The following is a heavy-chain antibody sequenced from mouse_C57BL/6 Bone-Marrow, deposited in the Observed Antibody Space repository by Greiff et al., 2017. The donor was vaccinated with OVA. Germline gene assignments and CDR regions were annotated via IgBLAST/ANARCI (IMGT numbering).Heavy chain of an antibody. CDR1: GYTFTDYY. CDR3: AREDYYGSSSIDY. J-gene: IGHJ2*01. D-gene: IGHD1-1*01. CDR2: INPNNGGT. V-gene: IGHV1-26*01. Sequence: VQLQQSGPELVKPGASVKISCKASGYTFTDYYMNWVKQSHGKSLAWIGDINPNNGGTSYNQKFKGKATLTVDKSSSTAYMELRSLTSEDSAVYYCAREDYYGSSSIDYWGQGTTLTVSS.